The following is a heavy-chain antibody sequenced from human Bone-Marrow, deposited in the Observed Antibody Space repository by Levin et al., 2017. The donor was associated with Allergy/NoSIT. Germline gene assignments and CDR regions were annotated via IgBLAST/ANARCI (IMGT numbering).Heavy chain of an antibody. V-gene: IGHV2-5*02. CDR1: GFSFSTNGVG. J-gene: IGHJ5*02. Sequence: SGPTLVKPTETLTLTCSFSGFSFSTNGVGVGWIRQPPGKALEWLALLYSDGAKRYSPSLKNRVTIAKDTSKNQVVLNMTNMDPEDTATYYCARLYLDMMTGWDWFDPWGQGTPVTVS. CDR2: LYSDGAK. D-gene: IGHD3-9*01. CDR3: ARLYLDMMTGWDWFDP.